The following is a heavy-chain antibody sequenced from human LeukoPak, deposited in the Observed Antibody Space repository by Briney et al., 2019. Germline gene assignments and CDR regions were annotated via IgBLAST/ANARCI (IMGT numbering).Heavy chain of an antibody. D-gene: IGHD5-12*01. CDR3: ARDGTYSGYDGNWFDP. J-gene: IGHJ5*02. CDR2: ISSSSSYI. Sequence: PGGSLRLSCAASGFTFSSYSMNWVRQAPGKGLEWVSSISSSSSYIYYADSVKGRSTISRDNAKNSLYLQMNSLRAEDTAVYYCARDGTYSGYDGNWFDPWGQGTLVTVSS. CDR1: GFTFSSYS. V-gene: IGHV3-21*01.